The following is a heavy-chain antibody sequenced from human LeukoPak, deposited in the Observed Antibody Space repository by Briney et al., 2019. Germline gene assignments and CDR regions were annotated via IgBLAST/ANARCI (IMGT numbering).Heavy chain of an antibody. Sequence: GASVKVSCKASGYTFTSYDINWVRQATGQGLEWMGWMNSNSGNTGYAQKFQGRVTITRNTSISTAYMELSSLRSEDTAVYYCARGYGGSGEIDYWGQGTLVTVSS. J-gene: IGHJ4*02. D-gene: IGHD1-26*01. CDR3: ARGYGGSGEIDY. V-gene: IGHV1-8*03. CDR1: GYTFTSYD. CDR2: MNSNSGNT.